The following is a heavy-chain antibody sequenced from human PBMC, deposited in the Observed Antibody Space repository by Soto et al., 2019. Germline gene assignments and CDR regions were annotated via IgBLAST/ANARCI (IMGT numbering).Heavy chain of an antibody. CDR3: ARVGPSYYDFWSGYPTQDNWFDP. Sequence: ASVKVSCKASGYTFTSYGISWVRQAPGQGLEWMGWISAYNGNTNYAQKLQGRVTMTTDTSTSTAYMELRSLRSDDTAVYYCARVGPSYYDFWSGYPTQDNWFDPWGQGTLVTVSS. V-gene: IGHV1-18*01. CDR2: ISAYNGNT. D-gene: IGHD3-3*01. CDR1: GYTFTSYG. J-gene: IGHJ5*02.